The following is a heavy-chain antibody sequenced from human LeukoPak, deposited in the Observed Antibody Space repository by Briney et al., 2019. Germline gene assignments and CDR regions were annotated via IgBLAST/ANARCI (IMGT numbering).Heavy chain of an antibody. D-gene: IGHD3-9*01. V-gene: IGHV4-61*02. CDR2: IYTSGST. Sequence: SETLSLTCTVSGGSISSGSYYWSWIRQPAGKGLEWIGRIYTSGSTNYNPSLKSRVTISVDTSKNQFSLKLSSVTGADTAVYYCAREGAHYDILTAVEGELGYFDYWGQGTLVTVSS. J-gene: IGHJ4*02. CDR1: GGSISSGSYY. CDR3: AREGAHYDILTAVEGELGYFDY.